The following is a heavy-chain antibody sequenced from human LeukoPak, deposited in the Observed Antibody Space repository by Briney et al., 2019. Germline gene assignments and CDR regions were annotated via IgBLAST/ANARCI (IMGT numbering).Heavy chain of an antibody. Sequence: ASVKVSCKASGYTFTGYYMHWVRQAPGQGLEWMGWINPNSGGTNYAQKFQGRVTMTRDTSISTAYMELSRLRSDDTAVSYCARPQWLDHHPVTSDWGQGTLVTVSS. V-gene: IGHV1-2*02. D-gene: IGHD6-19*01. CDR1: GYTFTGYY. CDR2: INPNSGGT. J-gene: IGHJ1*01. CDR3: ARPQWLDHHPVTSD.